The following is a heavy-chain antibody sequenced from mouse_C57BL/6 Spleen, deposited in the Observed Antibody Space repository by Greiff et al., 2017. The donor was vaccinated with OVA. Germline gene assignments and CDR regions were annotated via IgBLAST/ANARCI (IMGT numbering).Heavy chain of an antibody. V-gene: IGHV3-6*01. CDR2: ISYDGSN. D-gene: IGHD1-1*01. Sequence: DVQLQESGPGLVKPSQSLSLTCSVTGYSITSGYYWNWIRQFPGNKLEWMGYISYDGSNNYNPSLKNRISITRDTSKNQFFLKLNSVTTEDTATYYCARSIYYYGSSPYFDVWGTGTTVTVSS. J-gene: IGHJ1*03. CDR1: GYSITSGYY. CDR3: ARSIYYYGSSPYFDV.